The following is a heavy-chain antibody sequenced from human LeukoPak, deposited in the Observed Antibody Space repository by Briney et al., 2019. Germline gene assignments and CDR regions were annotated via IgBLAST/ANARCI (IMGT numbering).Heavy chain of an antibody. CDR2: IKHDGSDK. J-gene: IGHJ3*02. CDR3: ARVRYSYGFDAFGI. V-gene: IGHV3-7*01. CDR1: GFTFTSYW. Sequence: GGSLRLSCVTSGFTFTSYWMSWVRQAPGKGLEWVANIKHDGSDKYYADSVKGRFTISRDSAKKSLYLQMNSLRVEDTAVYYCARVRYSYGFDAFGIWGQGTMVTVSS. D-gene: IGHD5-18*01.